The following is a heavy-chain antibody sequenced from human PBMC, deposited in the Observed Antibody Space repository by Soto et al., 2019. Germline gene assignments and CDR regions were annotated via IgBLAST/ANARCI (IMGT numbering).Heavy chain of an antibody. CDR2: IIPIFGTA. V-gene: IGHV1-69*12. CDR1: GGTFSSYA. D-gene: IGHD3-22*01. J-gene: IGHJ5*02. CDR3: ARDWPHYESSLSHWFDP. Sequence: QVQLVQSGAEVKKPGSSVKVSCKASGGTFSSYAISWVRQAPGQGLEWMGGIIPIFGTANYAQKFQGRVTITADESTSTAYMELSSLRSEDTAVYYCARDWPHYESSLSHWFDPWGQGTLVTVSS.